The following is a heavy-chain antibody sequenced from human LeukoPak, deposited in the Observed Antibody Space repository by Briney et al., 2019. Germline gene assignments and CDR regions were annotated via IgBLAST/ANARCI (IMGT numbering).Heavy chain of an antibody. J-gene: IGHJ4*02. Sequence: GGSLRLSCAASGFTFSVAWMSWVRHARGKGLEWVGRIKSKTDGGTTDYAAPVKGKFTISRDDSKNTLYLQMNSLTTEDTAVYYCTSGWQLIDFWGQGTLVTVSS. CDR1: GFTFSVAW. D-gene: IGHD1-26*01. V-gene: IGHV3-15*01. CDR3: TSGWQLIDF. CDR2: IKSKTDGGTT.